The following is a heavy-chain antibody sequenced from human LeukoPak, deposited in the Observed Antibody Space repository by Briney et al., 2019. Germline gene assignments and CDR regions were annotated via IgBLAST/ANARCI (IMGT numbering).Heavy chain of an antibody. CDR2: ISSSSTI. CDR3: ARTISSSWHPNYYYGMDV. CDR1: GFTFSSYS. J-gene: IGHJ6*02. V-gene: IGHV3-48*01. D-gene: IGHD6-13*01. Sequence: PGGSLRLSCAASGFTFSSYSMNWVRQAPGKGLEWVSYISSSSTIYYADSVKGRFTISRDNAKNSLYLQMNSLRAEDTAVYYCARTISSSWHPNYYYGMDVWGQGTTVTVSS.